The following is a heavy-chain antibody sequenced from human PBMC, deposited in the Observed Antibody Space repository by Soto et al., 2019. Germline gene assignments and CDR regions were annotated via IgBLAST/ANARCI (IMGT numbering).Heavy chain of an antibody. V-gene: IGHV3-23*01. J-gene: IGHJ6*03. D-gene: IGHD6-6*01. CDR3: AKELSGYSTSGHDMDV. CDR1: GFTFGNHA. CDR2: ISGTGGST. Sequence: GGSLRLSCVASGFTFGNHAMSWVRQAPGKGLEWVSAISGTGGSTYYADSVKGRFAISRDNSKNTVFLQMNSLRGEATALYYCAKELSGYSTSGHDMDVWGKGTSVTVSS.